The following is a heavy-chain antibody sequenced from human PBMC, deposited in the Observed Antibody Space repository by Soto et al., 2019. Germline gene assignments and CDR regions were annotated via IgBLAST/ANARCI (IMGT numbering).Heavy chain of an antibody. V-gene: IGHV1-69*13. CDR3: ARDIGRDGYNHDAFDI. Sequence: GPPVKVSCKASGGTFSSYAISWVRQAPGQGLEWMGGIIPIFGTANYAQKFQGRVTITADESTSTAYMELSSLRSEDTAVYYCARDIGRDGYNHDAFDIWGQGTMVTVSS. CDR1: GGTFSSYA. CDR2: IIPIFGTA. J-gene: IGHJ3*02. D-gene: IGHD5-12*01.